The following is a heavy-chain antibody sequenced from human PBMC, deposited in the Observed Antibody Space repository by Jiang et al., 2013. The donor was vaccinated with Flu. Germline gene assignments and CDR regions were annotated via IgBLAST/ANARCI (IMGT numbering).Heavy chain of an antibody. CDR1: GYSISSGYY. D-gene: IGHD2-2*01. CDR2: IYHSGST. CDR3: ARGAYGYCSSTSCPNWFDP. Sequence: SLTCAVSGYSISSGYYWGWIRQPPGKGLEWIGSIYHSGSTYYNPSLKSRVTISVDTSKNQFSLKLSSVTAADTAVYYCARGAYGYCSSTSCPNWFDPWGQGTLVTVSS. V-gene: IGHV4-38-2*01. J-gene: IGHJ5*02.